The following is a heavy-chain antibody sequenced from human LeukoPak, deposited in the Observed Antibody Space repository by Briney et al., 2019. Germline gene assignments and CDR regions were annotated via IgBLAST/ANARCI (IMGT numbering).Heavy chain of an antibody. V-gene: IGHV4-59*01. CDR1: GGSISSYY. J-gene: IGHJ4*02. CDR3: ARAPYYYDSSGYYYFDY. D-gene: IGHD3-22*01. CDR2: IYYSGST. Sequence: SETLSLTCTVSGGSISSYYWSWIRQPPGKGLEWIGYIYYSGSTNYNPSLKSRVTISVDTSKNQFSLKLSSVTAADTAVYYCARAPYYYDSSGYYYFDYWGQGTLVTVSS.